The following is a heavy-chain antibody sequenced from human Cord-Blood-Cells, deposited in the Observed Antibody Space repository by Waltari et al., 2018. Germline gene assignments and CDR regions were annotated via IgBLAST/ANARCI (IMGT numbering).Heavy chain of an antibody. CDR3: ARDVAARQPSFVDY. V-gene: IGHV3-48*02. J-gene: IGHJ4*02. D-gene: IGHD6-6*01. Sequence: EVQLVESGGGLVQPGGSLRLPCAASGFTFSSYSMHWCRQPPGKGLEWVSYISSSSSTIYYADSVKGRFTISRDNAKNSLYLQMNSLRDEDTAVYYCARDVAARQPSFVDYWGQGTLVTVSS. CDR1: GFTFSSYS. CDR2: ISSSSSTI.